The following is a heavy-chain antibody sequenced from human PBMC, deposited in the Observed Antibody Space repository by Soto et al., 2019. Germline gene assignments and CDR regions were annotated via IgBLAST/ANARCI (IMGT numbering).Heavy chain of an antibody. D-gene: IGHD6-6*01. Sequence: SETLSLTCTVSGGSISSYYWSWIRQPPGKGLEWIGYIYYSGSTNYNPSLKSRVTISVDTSKNQFSLKLSSVTAADTAVYYCARERPDGARLDPWGQGIQVTVSS. J-gene: IGHJ5*02. CDR3: ARERPDGARLDP. V-gene: IGHV4-59*12. CDR1: GGSISSYY. CDR2: IYYSGST.